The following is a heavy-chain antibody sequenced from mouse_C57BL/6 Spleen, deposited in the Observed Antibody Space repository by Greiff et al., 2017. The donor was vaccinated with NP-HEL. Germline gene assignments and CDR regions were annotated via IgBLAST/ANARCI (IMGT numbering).Heavy chain of an antibody. CDR3: ARGGYYYGSSYEGYAMDY. Sequence: EVKLMESGAELVKPGASVKLSCTASGFNIKDYYMHWVKQRTEQGLEWIGRIDPEDGETKYAPKFPGKATITADTSSNTAYLQLSSLTSEDTAVYYCARGGYYYGSSYEGYAMDYWGQGTSVTVSS. CDR1: GFNIKDYY. J-gene: IGHJ4*01. V-gene: IGHV14-2*01. CDR2: IDPEDGET. D-gene: IGHD1-1*01.